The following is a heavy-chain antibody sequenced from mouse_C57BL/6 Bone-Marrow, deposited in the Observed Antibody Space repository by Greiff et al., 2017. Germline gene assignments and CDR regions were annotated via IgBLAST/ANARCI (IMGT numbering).Heavy chain of an antibody. Sequence: VQLVESGAELVRPGTSVKVSCKASGYAFTNYLIEWVKQRPGQGLEWIGVINPGSGGTNYNEKFKGKATLTADKSSSTAYMQLSSLTSEDSAVYFCARTLLRGMDYWGQGTSVTVSS. CDR2: INPGSGGT. J-gene: IGHJ4*01. CDR3: ARTLLRGMDY. D-gene: IGHD1-1*01. V-gene: IGHV1-54*01. CDR1: GYAFTNYL.